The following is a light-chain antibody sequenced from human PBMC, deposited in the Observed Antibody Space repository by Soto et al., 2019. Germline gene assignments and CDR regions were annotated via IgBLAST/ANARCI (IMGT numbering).Light chain of an antibody. CDR3: AAWDDNLSGWV. J-gene: IGLJ3*02. CDR1: SSNIGSNT. V-gene: IGLV1-44*01. Sequence: QSVLTQPPSASGTPGQRVIISCSGNSSNIGSNTVNWYQQLPGAAPRLLMYSNNQRPSGVPGRFSVSKSGTSASLAISGLRSEDEADYYCAAWDDNLSGWVFGGGTKLTVL. CDR2: SNN.